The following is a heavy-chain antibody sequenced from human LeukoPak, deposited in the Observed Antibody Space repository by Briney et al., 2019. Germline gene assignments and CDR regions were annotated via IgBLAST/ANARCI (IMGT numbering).Heavy chain of an antibody. J-gene: IGHJ4*02. CDR3: AKVLLWFGESLDY. V-gene: IGHV3-23*01. CDR2: INGSGGST. D-gene: IGHD3-10*01. CDR1: GFTFSSYA. Sequence: PGGSLRLSCAASGFTFSSYAMSWARQAPGKGLEWVSAINGSGGSTYYADSVKGRFTISRDNSKNTLYLQMNSLRAEDTAVYYCAKVLLWFGESLDYWGQGTLVTVSS.